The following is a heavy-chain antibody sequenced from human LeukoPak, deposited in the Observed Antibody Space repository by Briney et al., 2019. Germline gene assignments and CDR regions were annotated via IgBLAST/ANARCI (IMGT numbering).Heavy chain of an antibody. Sequence: GGSLRLSCAASGFTFSSYTMSWVRQAPGKGLEWVSTITTSDGNTYYADSVKGRFTISRDDSKNTLYLQMSSLRGEDTAVYYCAKTVVGAGWDYFDYWGQGTLVTVSS. J-gene: IGHJ4*02. V-gene: IGHV3-23*01. CDR2: ITTSDGNT. D-gene: IGHD3-9*01. CDR3: AKTVVGAGWDYFDY. CDR1: GFTFSSYT.